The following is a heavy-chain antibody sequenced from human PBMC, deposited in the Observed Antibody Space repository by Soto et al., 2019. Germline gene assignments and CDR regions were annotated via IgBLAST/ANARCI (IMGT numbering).Heavy chain of an antibody. CDR1: GFTFSGSV. V-gene: IGHV3-73*02. CDR3: SRQDCSGDASLHPN. Sequence: EVQLVESGGGLVQPGGSLRLSCAASGFTFSGSVMHWVRQASGKPLEWVGRIGMKSNNFATAYAASVKVRFSISRDDSANMAYLQMNSLKNEATAVYYCSRQDCSGDASLHPNWGQGTLVTVSS. D-gene: IGHD2-15*01. J-gene: IGHJ4*02. CDR2: IGMKSNNFAT.